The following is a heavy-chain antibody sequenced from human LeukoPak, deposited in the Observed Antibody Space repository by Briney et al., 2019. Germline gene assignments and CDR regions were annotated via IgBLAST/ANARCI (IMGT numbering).Heavy chain of an antibody. V-gene: IGHV1-18*01. CDR2: ISAYNGKT. CDR3: ARGLAVAGSATDY. Sequence: ASVKVSCKAAGYPFISFGISWVRQAPGQGLEWMGWISAYNGKTEFAQRFQDRVTITADESTSTAYMELSSLRSKDTAVYYCARGLAVAGSATDYWGQGTLVTVSS. D-gene: IGHD6-19*01. CDR1: GYPFISFG. J-gene: IGHJ4*02.